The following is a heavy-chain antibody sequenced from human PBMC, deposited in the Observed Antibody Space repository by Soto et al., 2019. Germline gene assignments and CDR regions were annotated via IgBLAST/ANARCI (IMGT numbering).Heavy chain of an antibody. V-gene: IGHV4-59*01. CDR3: ARDRRYCSGGSCSYYYYYGMDV. CDR1: GGSISSYY. CDR2: IYYSGST. J-gene: IGHJ6*02. D-gene: IGHD2-15*01. Sequence: PSETLSLTCTVSGGSISSYYWSWIRQPPGKGLEWIGYIYYSGSTNYNPSLKSRVTISVDTSKNQFSLKLSSVTAADTAVYYCARDRRYCSGGSCSYYYYYGMDVWGQGTTVTVSS.